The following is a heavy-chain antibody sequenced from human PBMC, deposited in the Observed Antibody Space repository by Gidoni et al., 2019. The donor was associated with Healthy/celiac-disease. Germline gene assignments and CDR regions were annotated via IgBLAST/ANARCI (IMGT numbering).Heavy chain of an antibody. CDR3: ARAKQPGAYYYYYGMDV. Sequence: QVQLVQSGAEVKKPGSSVKVSCTASGGTFSSYAISWVRQPPVQGLEWRGGIIPIFGTANYAQKFQGRVTITADKSTSPAYMELSSLRSEDTAVYCCARAKQPGAYYYYYGMDVWGQGTTVTVSS. V-gene: IGHV1-69*06. J-gene: IGHJ6*02. CDR1: GGTFSSYA. CDR2: IIPIFGTA. D-gene: IGHD6-13*01.